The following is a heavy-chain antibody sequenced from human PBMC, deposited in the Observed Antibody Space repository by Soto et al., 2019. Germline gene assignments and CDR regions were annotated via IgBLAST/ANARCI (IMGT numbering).Heavy chain of an antibody. CDR3: APMGV. CDR2: ISAGGGGT. V-gene: IGHV3-23*01. Sequence: PGGSLRLSCAASGFTFSSYAMNWVRQSPGKGLEWVSGISAGGGGTYYADSVKGRFTIFRDNSKNTLYLQMSSLSADETAVYYCAPMGVWGQGTTVTVSS. J-gene: IGHJ6*02. CDR1: GFTFSSYA.